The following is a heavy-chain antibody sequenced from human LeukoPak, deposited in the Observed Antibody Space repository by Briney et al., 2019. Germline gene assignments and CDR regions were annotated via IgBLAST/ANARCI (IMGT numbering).Heavy chain of an antibody. V-gene: IGHV1-18*01. CDR2: ISAYNGNT. Sequence: GASVKVSCKASGYTFTSYGISWVRQAPGQGLEWMGWISAYNGNTNYAQKLQGRVTMTTDTSTSTAYMELRSLRSDDTAVYYCARLMVRGVITPSHRYYGMDVWGQGTTVTVSS. J-gene: IGHJ6*02. D-gene: IGHD3-10*01. CDR1: GYTFTSYG. CDR3: ARLMVRGVITPSHRYYGMDV.